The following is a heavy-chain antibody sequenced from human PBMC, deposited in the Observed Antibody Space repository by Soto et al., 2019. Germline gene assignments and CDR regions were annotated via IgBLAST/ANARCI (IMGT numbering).Heavy chain of an antibody. CDR2: TYYRSKWYT. CDR3: ARGQIWYFDF. Sequence: PSQTLSLTCAIFGDSVSSSTTAWNWIRQSPSRGLEWLGRTYYRSKWYTEYAVSVKSRITTTSVTSKNQFSLQLNSVTPEDAAVYYCARGQIWYFDFWGRGTMVTVSS. J-gene: IGHJ2*01. V-gene: IGHV6-1*01. CDR1: GDSVSSSTTA.